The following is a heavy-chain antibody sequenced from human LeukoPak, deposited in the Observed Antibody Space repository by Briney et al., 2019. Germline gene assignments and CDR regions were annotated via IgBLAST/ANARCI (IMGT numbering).Heavy chain of an antibody. CDR2: IRYDGSNK. D-gene: IGHD3-10*01. Sequence: GGSLRLSCAASGFTFSSYGMHWVRQAPGKGLEWVAFIRYDGSNKYYADSVKGRFTISRDNSKNTLYLQMNSLRAEDTAVYYCARESVFITMVRGVMDSGEYYYYGMDVWGQGTTVTVSS. CDR1: GFTFSSYG. CDR3: ARESVFITMVRGVMDSGEYYYYGMDV. V-gene: IGHV3-30*02. J-gene: IGHJ6*02.